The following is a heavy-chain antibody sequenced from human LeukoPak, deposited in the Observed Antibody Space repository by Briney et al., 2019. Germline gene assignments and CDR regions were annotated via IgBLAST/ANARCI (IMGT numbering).Heavy chain of an antibody. V-gene: IGHV4-34*01. D-gene: IGHD2-2*02. CDR2: INHSGST. CDR1: GGSFSGYY. Sequence: PSETLSLTCAVYGGSFSGYYWSWIRQPPGKGLEWIGEINHSGSTNYNPSLKSRVTISVDTSKNQFSLKLSFVTAADTAVYYCARRIVVVPAAIAGGGWFDPWGQGTLVTVSS. J-gene: IGHJ5*02. CDR3: ARRIVVVPAAIAGGGWFDP.